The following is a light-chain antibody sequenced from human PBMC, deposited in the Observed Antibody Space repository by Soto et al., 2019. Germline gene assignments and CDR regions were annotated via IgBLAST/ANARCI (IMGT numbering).Light chain of an antibody. J-gene: IGKJ1*01. CDR1: QSIGYY. V-gene: IGKV3-20*01. Sequence: EIVLTQSPATLSLSPGERATLSCRASQSIGYYLAWYQEKPGQAPRLLIYGASSRATGIPDRFSGSGSGTDFTLTISRLEPEDFAVYYCQQYGSSPHTFGQGTKVDI. CDR2: GAS. CDR3: QQYGSSPHT.